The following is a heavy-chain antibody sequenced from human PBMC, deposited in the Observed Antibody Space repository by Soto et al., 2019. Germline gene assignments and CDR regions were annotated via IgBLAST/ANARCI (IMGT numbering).Heavy chain of an antibody. CDR2: FSSSGGT. V-gene: IGHV4-39*01. J-gene: IGHJ5*02. D-gene: IGHD1-1*01. Sequence: SETLSLTCTVSGDSITSNTYFWAWLRQPPGKGLTWIGSFSSSGGTFYNPSLKSGFTISEDTAKNQVSLKMASVTAADTAVYYCERQGRPTAGMGWFDPWGPGTLVTVSS. CDR1: GDSITSNTYF. CDR3: ERQGRPTAGMGWFDP.